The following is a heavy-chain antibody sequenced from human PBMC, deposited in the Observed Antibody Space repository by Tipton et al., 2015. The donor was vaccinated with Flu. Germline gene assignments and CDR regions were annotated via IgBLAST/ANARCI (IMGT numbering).Heavy chain of an antibody. V-gene: IGHV3-74*01. CDR2: INSDGSST. D-gene: IGHD2-15*01. CDR3: ARASVAAGLKD. Sequence: SLRLSCAASGFTFSSYWMHWVRQAPGKGLVWVSRINSDGSSTSYADSVKGRFTISRDNAKNTLYLQMNSLRAEDTAVYYCARASVAAGLKDWGQGTMVTVSS. CDR1: GFTFSSYW. J-gene: IGHJ3*01.